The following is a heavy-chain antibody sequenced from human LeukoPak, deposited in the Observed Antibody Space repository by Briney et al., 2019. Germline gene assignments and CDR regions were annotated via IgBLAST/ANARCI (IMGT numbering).Heavy chain of an antibody. Sequence: GGSLRLSCAASGFTFDDYAMHWVRQAPGKGLEWVSGISDSGGRTNYADSMKGRFTISRDNPKNTLYLQMNSLRAEDTAVYFCAKRGVVIRVILVGFHKEAYYFDSWGQGALVTVSS. CDR1: GFTFDDYA. CDR2: ISDSGGRT. CDR3: AKRGVVIRVILVGFHKEAYYFDS. D-gene: IGHD3-22*01. J-gene: IGHJ4*02. V-gene: IGHV3-23*01.